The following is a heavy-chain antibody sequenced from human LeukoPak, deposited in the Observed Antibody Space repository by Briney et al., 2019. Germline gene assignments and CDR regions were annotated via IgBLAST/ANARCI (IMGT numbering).Heavy chain of an antibody. CDR3: ARGGVDYYGSGTYYLMYYFDY. CDR1: GFTFSTYG. Sequence: GGSLRLSCAASGFTFSTYGMSWVRQAPGKGLEWVSGISGSGGASYYADSVKGRFTISRDDPHNTLYLQMNSLRAEDTAVYFCARGGVDYYGSGTYYLMYYFDYWGQGALVTVSS. J-gene: IGHJ4*02. D-gene: IGHD3-10*01. V-gene: IGHV3-23*01. CDR2: ISGSGGAS.